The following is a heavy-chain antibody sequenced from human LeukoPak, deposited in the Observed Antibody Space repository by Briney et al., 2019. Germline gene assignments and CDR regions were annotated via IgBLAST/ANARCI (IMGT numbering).Heavy chain of an antibody. V-gene: IGHV4-59*13. CDR2: IFFSGHS. Sequence: SETLSLTCTVSGAFSSRFYWSWVRQSPGKGLEWIGNIFFSGHSNYNPSLTRRGTISPYTSKSQFSLKMTSVTAADTALYYCARIDPLGYFDQWGQGTLVTVSS. J-gene: IGHJ4*02. CDR1: GAFSSRFY. CDR3: ARIDPLGYFDQ.